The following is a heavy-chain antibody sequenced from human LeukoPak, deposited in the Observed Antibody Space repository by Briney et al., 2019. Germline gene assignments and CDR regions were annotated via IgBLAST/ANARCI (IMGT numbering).Heavy chain of an antibody. CDR1: WFTVSSNY. V-gene: IGHV3-53*01. J-gene: IGHJ6*03. CDR3: ARIRGSHYYYYYMDV. D-gene: IGHD1-26*01. CDR2: IYSGGST. Sequence: GGSLRLSCAASWFTVSSNYMSWVRQAPGKGLEWVSVIYSGGSTYYADSVKGRFTISRDNSKNTLYLQMNSLRAEDTAVYYCARIRGSHYYYYYMDVWGKGTTVTVSS.